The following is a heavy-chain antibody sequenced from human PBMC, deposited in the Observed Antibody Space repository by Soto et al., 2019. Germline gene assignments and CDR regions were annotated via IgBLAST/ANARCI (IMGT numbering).Heavy chain of an antibody. CDR3: AATGYSYGTPDV. V-gene: IGHV1-2*02. CDR1: EYTFTGYH. CDR2: INPSGGGT. J-gene: IGHJ6*02. Sequence: ASVKVPCKSSEYTFTGYHMHCVRQAPGQGLEWMGWINPSGGGTNYAPQFQGRVTMTRDTSISTAYMELSRLRSDATAVYCCAATGYSYGTPDVWGQGTPVTVSS. D-gene: IGHD5-18*01.